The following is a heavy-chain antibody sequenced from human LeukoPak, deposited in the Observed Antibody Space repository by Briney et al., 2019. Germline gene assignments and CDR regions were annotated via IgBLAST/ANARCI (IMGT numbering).Heavy chain of an antibody. V-gene: IGHV3-9*01. J-gene: IGHJ2*01. CDR3: AKDVKSNYGDYGWYFDL. CDR2: ISWSSGSI. CDR1: GFTFDDYA. Sequence: RTGGPLRLSCAASGFTFDDYAMHWVRQAPGKGLEWVSGISWSSGSIGYADSVKGRFTISRDNAKNSLYLQMNSLRAEDTALYYCAKDVKSNYGDYGWYFDLWGRGTLVTVSS. D-gene: IGHD4-17*01.